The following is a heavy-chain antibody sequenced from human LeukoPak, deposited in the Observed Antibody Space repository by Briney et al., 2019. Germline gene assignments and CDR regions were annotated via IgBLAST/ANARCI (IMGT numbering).Heavy chain of an antibody. CDR2: ISSTVPYI. CDR3: TRRGSGKSFYYMDV. D-gene: IGHD3-16*01. J-gene: IGHJ6*03. CDR1: GFTFSSYA. V-gene: IGHV3-21*01. Sequence: GGSLRLSCAASGFTFSSYAMSWVRQAPGKGLEWVASISSTVPYIYYADSLEGRFTISRDNAENSVSLQMASLRVGDTAVYYCTRRGSGKSFYYMDVWGKGTTVTVS.